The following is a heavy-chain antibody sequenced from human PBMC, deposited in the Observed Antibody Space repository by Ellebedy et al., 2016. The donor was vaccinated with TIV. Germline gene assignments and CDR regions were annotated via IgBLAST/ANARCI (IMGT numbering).Heavy chain of an antibody. CDR1: GFIFSTYW. CDR2: IKEDGSET. CDR3: ARDPVSRAYSGMDV. Sequence: GGSLRLSCAASGFIFSTYWMNWVRQAPGKGLEWVANIKEDGSETYYVDSVKGRFTISRDDAKNSLYLEMNSLRAEDTAIYYCARDPVSRAYSGMDVWGQGTTVTVSS. J-gene: IGHJ6*02. D-gene: IGHD5-12*01. V-gene: IGHV3-7*03.